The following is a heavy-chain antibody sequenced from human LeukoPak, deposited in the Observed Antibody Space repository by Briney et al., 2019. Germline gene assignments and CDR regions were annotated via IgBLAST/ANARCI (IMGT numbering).Heavy chain of an antibody. CDR3: ARVKPLNWGGYYYGMDV. V-gene: IGHV4-59*01. Sequence: PSETLSLTCTVSGGSISSYYWSWIRQPPGKGLEWIGYIYYSGSTNYNPSLKSRVTISVDTSKNQFSLKLSSVTAADTAVYYCARVKPLNWGGYYYGMDVWGQGTTVTVSS. CDR1: GGSISSYY. CDR2: IYYSGST. D-gene: IGHD7-27*01. J-gene: IGHJ6*02.